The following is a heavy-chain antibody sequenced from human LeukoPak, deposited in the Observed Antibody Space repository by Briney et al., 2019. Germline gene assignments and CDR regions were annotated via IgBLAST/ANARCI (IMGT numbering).Heavy chain of an antibody. CDR3: ARALSGCGGTCPSDH. D-gene: IGHD2-15*01. V-gene: IGHV4-59*11. J-gene: IGHJ4*02. CDR2: ASVTGNP. CDR1: GVSISSRY. Sequence: SETLSLTCSVAGVSISSRYWSWIRRPPGRGLEWIGYASVTGNPDYNLSLKSRVTISVDTSKNQVSLKLTSVTAADTAVYYCARALSGCGGTCPSDHWGPGTLVTVSS.